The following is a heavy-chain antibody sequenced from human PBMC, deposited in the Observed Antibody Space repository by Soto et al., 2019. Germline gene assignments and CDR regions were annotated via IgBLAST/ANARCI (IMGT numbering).Heavy chain of an antibody. V-gene: IGHV2-5*02. CDR1: GFSHTTSGVG. D-gene: IGHD3-22*01. J-gene: IGHJ3*02. CDR2: NFWDDEK. Sequence: QITLKESGPTLVKPTQTLTLTCTFSGFSHTTSGVGVGWIRQPPGKALEWLAINFWDDEKRYSPSLKSRLTNTKDTSKNQVVLSMTNIDPVDTGTYYCAHPDPYDSSGYLAFDIWGQGTMVIVSS. CDR3: AHPDPYDSSGYLAFDI.